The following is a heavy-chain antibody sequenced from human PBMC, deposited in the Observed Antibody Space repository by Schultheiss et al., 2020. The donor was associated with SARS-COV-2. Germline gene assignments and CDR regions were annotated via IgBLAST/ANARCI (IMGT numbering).Heavy chain of an antibody. CDR2: IIPIFGTA. CDR1: GGTFSSYA. CDR3: ARDWQIRSYGMDV. V-gene: IGHV1-69*13. J-gene: IGHJ6*02. Sequence: SVKVSCKASGGTFSSYAISWVRQAPGQGLEWMGGIIPIFGTANYAQKFQGRVTITADESTSTAYMELSSLRSEDTAVYYCARDWQIRSYGMDVWGQGTTVTVSS.